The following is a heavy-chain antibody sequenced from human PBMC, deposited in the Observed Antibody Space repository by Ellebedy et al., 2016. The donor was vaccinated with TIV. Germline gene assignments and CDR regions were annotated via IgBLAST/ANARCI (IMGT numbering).Heavy chain of an antibody. CDR1: GLTVSSHF. CDR3: ARVAEMATIYDFRYFDL. CDR2: IYSGSNT. J-gene: IGHJ2*01. Sequence: GESLKISCAASGLTVSSHFMSWVRQTPGKGLECVAIIYSGSNTYYADSVKGRFTISRDNSRKTLYLQMNSLRAEDTAVYFCARVAEMATIYDFRYFDLWGRGTLVTVSS. V-gene: IGHV3-66*01. D-gene: IGHD5-24*01.